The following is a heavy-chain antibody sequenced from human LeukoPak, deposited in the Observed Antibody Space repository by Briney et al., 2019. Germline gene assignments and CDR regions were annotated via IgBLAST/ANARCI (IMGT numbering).Heavy chain of an antibody. Sequence: SQTLSLTCTVSGGSISSGSYYWSWIRQPAGKGLEWIGYIYYSGSTYYNPSLKSRVTISVDTSKNQFSLKLSSVTAADTAVYYCAGGTTWYFDLWGRGTLVTVSS. V-gene: IGHV4-30-4*08. CDR2: IYYSGST. D-gene: IGHD1-7*01. CDR3: AGGTTWYFDL. J-gene: IGHJ2*01. CDR1: GGSISSGSYY.